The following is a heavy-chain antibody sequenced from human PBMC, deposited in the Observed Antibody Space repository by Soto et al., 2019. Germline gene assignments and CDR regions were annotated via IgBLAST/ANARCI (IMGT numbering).Heavy chain of an antibody. V-gene: IGHV4-59*01. CDR1: GGSISSYY. D-gene: IGHD5-18*01. CDR2: IYYSGST. CDR3: AVSGYSYALYYYGMDV. Sequence: SETLALTCTVSGGSISSYYWSWIRQPPGKGLEWIGYIYYSGSTNYNPSLKSRVTISVDTSKNQFSLKLSSVTAADTAVYYCAVSGYSYALYYYGMDVWGQGTTVT. J-gene: IGHJ6*02.